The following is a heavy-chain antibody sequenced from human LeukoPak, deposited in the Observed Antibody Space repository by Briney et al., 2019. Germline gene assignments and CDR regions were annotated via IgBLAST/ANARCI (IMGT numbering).Heavy chain of an antibody. D-gene: IGHD5-18*01. CDR2: IIPIFGTA. V-gene: IGHV1-69*13. J-gene: IGHJ4*02. CDR1: GGTFSSYA. CDR3: ARHVDTAMATDY. Sequence: ASVKVSCKASGGTFSSYAISWVRQAPGQGLEWMGGIIPIFGTANYAQKFQGRVTITADESTSTAYMELSSLRSEDTAVYYCARHVDTAMATDYWGQGTLVTVSS.